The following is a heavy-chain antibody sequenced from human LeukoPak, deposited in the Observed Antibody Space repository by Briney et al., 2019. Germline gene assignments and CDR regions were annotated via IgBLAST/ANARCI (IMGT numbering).Heavy chain of an antibody. J-gene: IGHJ4*02. V-gene: IGHV3-48*03. CDR2: ISSSGSPI. Sequence: GGSLRLSCGGSGFTFSNYEMTWVRQAPGKGLEWVSYISSSGSPIYYAESVKGRFTFSRDNARNSMYLQMSNLRAEDTAVYYCVRRDVFDTSGYFYYWGQGTQVTVSS. D-gene: IGHD3-3*01. CDR1: GFTFSNYE. CDR3: VRRDVFDTSGYFYY.